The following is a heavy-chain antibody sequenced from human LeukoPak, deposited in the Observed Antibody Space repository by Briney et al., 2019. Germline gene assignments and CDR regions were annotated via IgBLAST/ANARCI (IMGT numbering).Heavy chain of an antibody. Sequence: PGGSLRLSCAASGFTVSSDYMSWVRQAPGKGLAWVSVIYSGGSTYYADSVKGRFTISRDNSKNTLYLQMNSLRAEDTAVYYCASGAVVAVGDAFDIWGQGTMVTVSS. J-gene: IGHJ3*02. D-gene: IGHD2-15*01. CDR1: GFTVSSDY. CDR3: ASGAVVAVGDAFDI. CDR2: IYSGGST. V-gene: IGHV3-53*01.